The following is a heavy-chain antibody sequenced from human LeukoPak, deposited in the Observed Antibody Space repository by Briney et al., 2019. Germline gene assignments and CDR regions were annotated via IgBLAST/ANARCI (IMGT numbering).Heavy chain of an antibody. J-gene: IGHJ4*02. V-gene: IGHV3-33*01. CDR1: GFASNTYA. D-gene: IGHD1/OR15-1a*01. CDR2: IWHDGSHK. Sequence: GRSLRLSCAASGFASNTYAMHWVRQAPGQGLEWVALIWHDGSHKFYSNSVRGRFTISRDNTQNSLYLQMNSLRAEDTAVYYCARGGTTTSTYDSWGQGILVTVSS. CDR3: ARGGTTTSTYDS.